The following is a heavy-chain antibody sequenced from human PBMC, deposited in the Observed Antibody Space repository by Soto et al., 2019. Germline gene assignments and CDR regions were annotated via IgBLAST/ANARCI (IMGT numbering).Heavy chain of an antibody. D-gene: IGHD1-1*01. Sequence: GGSLRLSCAAFGLTISGRRYVAWVRQAPGKGLEWVSGLYDVDGSFYADSVRGRFTTSSDSSKTTVYLQMNDLRPDDTAVYYCATWHEREHAYDVWGQGTTVTVSS. CDR3: ATWHEREHAYDV. CDR2: LYDVDGS. CDR1: GLTISGRRY. V-gene: IGHV3-53*01. J-gene: IGHJ3*01.